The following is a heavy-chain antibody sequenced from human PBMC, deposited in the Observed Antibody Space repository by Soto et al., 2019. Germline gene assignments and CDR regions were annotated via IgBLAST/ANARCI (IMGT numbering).Heavy chain of an antibody. V-gene: IGHV3-23*01. Sequence: GGSLRLSCAASGFTFSSYAMSWVRQAPGKGLEWVSAISGSGGSTYYADSVKGRFTISRDNSKNTLYLQMNSLRAEDTAVYYCAKDTGRYCSSTSCYGQFDYWGQGTLVTVSS. CDR2: ISGSGGST. CDR3: AKDTGRYCSSTSCYGQFDY. CDR1: GFTFSSYA. D-gene: IGHD2-2*01. J-gene: IGHJ4*02.